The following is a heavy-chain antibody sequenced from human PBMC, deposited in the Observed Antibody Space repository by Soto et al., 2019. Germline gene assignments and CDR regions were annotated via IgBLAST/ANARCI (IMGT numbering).Heavy chain of an antibody. CDR1: GGIFSSYA. D-gene: IGHD6-6*01. CDR3: ARVGGIGAPPGTDY. CDR2: VIPILRQA. J-gene: IGHJ4*02. V-gene: IGHV1-69*13. Sequence: SVKVSCKASGGIFSSYAISWLRQAPGQGLEWMGAVIPILRQAYYAQDFQDRVSITADESTRTTYLELSSLRSDDTAVYFCARVGGIGAPPGTDYWGQGTLVTVSS.